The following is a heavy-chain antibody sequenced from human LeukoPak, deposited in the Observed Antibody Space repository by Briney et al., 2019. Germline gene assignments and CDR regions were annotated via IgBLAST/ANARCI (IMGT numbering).Heavy chain of an antibody. CDR3: ARNIAARRYFDY. J-gene: IGHJ4*02. V-gene: IGHV4-59*12. CDR1: GGSISTYY. CDR2: IYHSGST. Sequence: PSETLSLTCTVSGGSISTYYWSWIRQPPGKGLEWIGYIYHSGSTYYNPSLKSRVTISVDRSKNQFSLKLSSVTAADTAVYYCARNIAARRYFDYWGQGTVVSVSS. D-gene: IGHD6-6*01.